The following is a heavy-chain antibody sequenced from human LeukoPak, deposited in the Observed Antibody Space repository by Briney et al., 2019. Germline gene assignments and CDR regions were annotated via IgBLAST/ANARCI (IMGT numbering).Heavy chain of an antibody. CDR3: VQTTGWPGFDY. J-gene: IGHJ4*02. D-gene: IGHD1-1*01. CDR1: GVSISRFY. V-gene: IGHV4-4*09. CDR2: IYSGVPT. Sequence: PSETLSLTCTTSGVSISRFYWSWVRQPPGKGLEWIGNIYSGVPTYFNPSLKSRVIISVDTSKNQFSLNLTSVTAADTAMYYCVQTTGWPGFDYWGQGIQVTVSS.